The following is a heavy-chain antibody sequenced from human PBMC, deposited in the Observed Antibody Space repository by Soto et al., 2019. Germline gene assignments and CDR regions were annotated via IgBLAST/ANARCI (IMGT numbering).Heavy chain of an antibody. D-gene: IGHD3-22*01. CDR3: AKNGAATVVKLRRFDN. Sequence: GGSLRLSCSASGFTFSSYGMTWVRQAPGKGLEWVSVISGNGGSTYYADSVKGRFTIFRDNTKNTVFLQMNSLSADDTAVYYCAKNGAATVVKLRRFDNWGQGTQVTVSS. J-gene: IGHJ4*02. CDR1: GFTFSSYG. V-gene: IGHV3-23*01. CDR2: ISGNGGST.